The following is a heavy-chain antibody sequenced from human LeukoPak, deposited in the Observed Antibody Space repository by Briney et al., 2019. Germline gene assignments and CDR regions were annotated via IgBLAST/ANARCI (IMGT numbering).Heavy chain of an antibody. Sequence: SETLSLTCTVSGGSVSSGSYYWSWIRQPPGKGLEWIGYIYYSGSTNYNPSLKSRVTISVDTSKDQFSLKLSSVTAADTAVYYCARHDYDILTTQANWFDPWGQGTLVTVSS. D-gene: IGHD3-9*01. CDR3: ARHDYDILTTQANWFDP. J-gene: IGHJ5*02. CDR2: IYYSGST. CDR1: GGSVSSGSYY. V-gene: IGHV4-61*01.